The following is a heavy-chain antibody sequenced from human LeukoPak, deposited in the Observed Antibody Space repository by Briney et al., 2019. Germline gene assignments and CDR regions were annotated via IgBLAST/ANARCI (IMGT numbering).Heavy chain of an antibody. J-gene: IGHJ4*02. CDR1: GGSISSHF. CDR3: ARLYSGSYYDY. CDR2: IYNSGTT. V-gene: IGHV4-59*11. D-gene: IGHD1-26*01. Sequence: SETLSLTCTVSGGSISSHFWSWIRQPPGKGLEWIGNIYNSGTTNYNPSLESRVTISVDTSKNQLSLQLTSVTAADTAVYYCARLYSGSYYDYWGQGTLVTVSS.